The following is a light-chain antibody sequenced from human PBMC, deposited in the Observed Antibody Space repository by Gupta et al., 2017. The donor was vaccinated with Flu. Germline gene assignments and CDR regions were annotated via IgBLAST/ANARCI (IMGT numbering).Light chain of an antibody. J-gene: IGLJ1*01. CDR1: SNDVGGSNR. Sequence: QSAPTQPRSVSGSPGQSVTISCTGTSNDVGGSNRVSWYEQRPGKAPKLILYDVTERPAGVPDRFSGSKAGNTASLTISGLQADDEADYYCSSDAGRVTWVFGTGTTVTVL. CDR3: SSDAGRVTWV. V-gene: IGLV2-11*01. CDR2: DVT.